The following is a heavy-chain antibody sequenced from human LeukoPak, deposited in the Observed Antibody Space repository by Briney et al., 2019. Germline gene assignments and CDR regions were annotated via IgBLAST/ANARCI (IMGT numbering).Heavy chain of an antibody. CDR2: ISYDGSNK. J-gene: IGHJ6*02. V-gene: IGHV3-30-3*01. CDR1: GFTFGSYA. CDR3: AREAGYYGSGSYYTNYYYGMDV. D-gene: IGHD3-10*01. Sequence: PGRSLRLSCAASGFTFGSYAMHWVRQAPGKGLEWVAVISYDGSNKYYADSVKGRFTISRDNSKNTLYLQMNSLRAEDTAVYYCAREAGYYGSGSYYTNYYYGMDVWGQGTTVTVSS.